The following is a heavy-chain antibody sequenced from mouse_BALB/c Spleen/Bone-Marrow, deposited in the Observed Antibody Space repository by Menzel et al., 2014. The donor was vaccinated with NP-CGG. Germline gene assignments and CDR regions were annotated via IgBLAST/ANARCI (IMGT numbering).Heavy chain of an antibody. Sequence: EVQLVESGGGLVQPGGSLRLSCATSGFTFTDYYMSWVRQPPGKALEWLGLIRNKANGYTTEYSASVKGRFTISRGNSQSILYLQMNTLRAEDSATYYCARDEGLLRFTYGGQGTLVTVSA. J-gene: IGHJ3*01. CDR2: IRNKANGYTT. D-gene: IGHD2-3*01. CDR1: GFTFTDYY. CDR3: ARDEGLLRFTY. V-gene: IGHV7-3*02.